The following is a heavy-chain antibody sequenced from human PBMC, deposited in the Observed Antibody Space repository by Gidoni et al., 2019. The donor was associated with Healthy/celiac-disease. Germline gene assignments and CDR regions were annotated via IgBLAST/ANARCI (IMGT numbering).Heavy chain of an antibody. CDR1: GFTFSSYA. CDR3: AKTYYDILTGYYNVFYFDY. Sequence: EVQLLESGGGLVQPGGSLRLYCAASGFTFSSYAMSWVRQAPGKGLEWVSAISGSGGSTYYADSVKGRFTISRDNSKNTLYLQMNSLRAEDTAVYYCAKTYYDILTGYYNVFYFDYWCQGTLVTVSS. V-gene: IGHV3-23*01. D-gene: IGHD3-9*01. CDR2: ISGSGGST. J-gene: IGHJ4*02.